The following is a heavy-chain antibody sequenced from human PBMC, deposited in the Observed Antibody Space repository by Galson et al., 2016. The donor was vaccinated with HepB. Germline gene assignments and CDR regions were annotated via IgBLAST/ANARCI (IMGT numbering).Heavy chain of an antibody. CDR3: TRAVLVAATWYYFDC. CDR2: IRTKTYNGAT. D-gene: IGHD2-15*01. V-gene: IGHV3-49*04. Sequence: SLRLSCATSGFTFGDYAMSWVRQAPGKGLEWVGFIRTKTYNGATEPAASVKGRFTISRDDSKSIAYLQMNSLKTEDTAVYFCTRAVLVAATWYYFDCWGQGTLVTVSS. CDR1: GFTFGDYA. J-gene: IGHJ4*02.